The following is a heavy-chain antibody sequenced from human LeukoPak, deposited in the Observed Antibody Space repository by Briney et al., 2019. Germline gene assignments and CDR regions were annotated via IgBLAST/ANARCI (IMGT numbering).Heavy chain of an antibody. J-gene: IGHJ4*02. CDR3: ARDGGLGRGYFDY. CDR1: GGSISSGSYY. D-gene: IGHD3/OR15-3a*01. CDR2: IYTSGST. V-gene: IGHV4-61*02. Sequence: PSETLSLTCTVSGGSISSGSYYWSWIRQPAGKGLEWIGRIYTSGSTNYNPSLKSRVTISVDTSKNQFSLKLSSVTAADTAVYYCARDGGLGRGYFDYWGQGTLVTVSS.